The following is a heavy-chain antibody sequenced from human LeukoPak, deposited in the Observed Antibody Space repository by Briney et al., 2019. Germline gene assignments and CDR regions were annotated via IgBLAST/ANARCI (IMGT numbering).Heavy chain of an antibody. Sequence: SETLSLTCTVSGGSISSYYWSWIRQPAGKGLEWSGRIYTSGSTNYNPSLKSRVTISVDTSKNQFSLKLSSVTAADTAVYYCARGGGGYSSSSGLPRLTYYYYYMDVWGKGTTVTVSS. J-gene: IGHJ6*03. CDR2: IYTSGST. V-gene: IGHV4-4*07. CDR3: ARGGGGYSSSSGLPRLTYYYYYMDV. CDR1: GGSISSYY. D-gene: IGHD6-6*01.